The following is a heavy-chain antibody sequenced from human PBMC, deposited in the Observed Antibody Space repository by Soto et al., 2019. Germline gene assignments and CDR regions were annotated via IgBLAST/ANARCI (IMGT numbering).Heavy chain of an antibody. CDR1: GFTASRNY. D-gene: IGHD6-13*01. CDR3: ARGQQYYFDY. V-gene: IGHV3-66*01. J-gene: IGHJ4*02. CDR2: IYSGGTT. Sequence: GGSLRLSCAASGFTASRNYLSWVRQAPGKGLEWVSVIYSGGTTDYADSVKGRFTISRDNSKNTVYLQMNSLRAEDTAVYYCARGQQYYFDYWGQGALVTVSS.